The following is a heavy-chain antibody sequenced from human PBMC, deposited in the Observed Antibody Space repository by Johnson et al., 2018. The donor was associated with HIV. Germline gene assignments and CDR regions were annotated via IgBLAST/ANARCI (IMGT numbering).Heavy chain of an antibody. CDR2: IYSGGNT. CDR3: ARAPHDAFDV. V-gene: IGHV3-53*02. J-gene: IGHJ3*01. CDR1: GFTVSSNY. Sequence: GQLVETGGGLIQPGGSLRLSCAASGFTVSSNYMSWVRQAPGKGLEWVSVIYSGGNTYYTDSVKGRFTISRDNSDNTMYIQMNSLRDEDTAVYYCARAPHDAFDVWGQGTMVTVSS.